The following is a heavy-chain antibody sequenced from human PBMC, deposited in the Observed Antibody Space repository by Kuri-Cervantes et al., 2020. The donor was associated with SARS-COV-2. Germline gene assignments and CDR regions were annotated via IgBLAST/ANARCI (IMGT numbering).Heavy chain of an antibody. Sequence: ASVKVSCKASGYTFTSYDINWVRQATGQGLEWMGWMNPNSGNTSYAQKFQGRVTMTRDTSTSTVYMELSSLRSEDTAVYYCARENQVCSGGSCYSASNWFDPWGQGTLVTVSS. J-gene: IGHJ5*02. CDR1: GYTFTSYD. CDR3: ARENQVCSGGSCYSASNWFDP. V-gene: IGHV1-8*01. CDR2: MNPNSGNT. D-gene: IGHD2-15*01.